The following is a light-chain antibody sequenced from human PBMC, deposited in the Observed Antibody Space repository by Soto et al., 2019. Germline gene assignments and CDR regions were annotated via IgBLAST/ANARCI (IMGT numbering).Light chain of an antibody. V-gene: IGLV4-69*01. CDR2: VNSDGSH. J-gene: IGLJ2*01. Sequence: QTVVTQPPSGSASLGASVRLTCTLNSGHSSYAIAWHQQQPEKGPQYLMKVNSDGSHSKGVGIPDRFSGSSSGAERYLTISSRQSEDEADYYFQAWGTGMVFGGGTKLTVL. CDR1: SGHSSYA. CDR3: QAWGTGMV.